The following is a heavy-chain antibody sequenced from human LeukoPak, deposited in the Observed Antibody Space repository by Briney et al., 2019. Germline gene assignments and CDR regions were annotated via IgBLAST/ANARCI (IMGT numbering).Heavy chain of an antibody. J-gene: IGHJ4*02. Sequence: ASVKVSCKASGYTFTDYYVHWVRQAPGQGLEWMGWINPNSGGTNYAQKFQGRVTMTRDTSISTAYMELNRLRSDDTAVYYRAREGPIVGATHLVDYWGQGTLVTVSS. D-gene: IGHD1-26*01. CDR3: AREGPIVGATHLVDY. CDR2: INPNSGGT. CDR1: GYTFTDYY. V-gene: IGHV1-2*02.